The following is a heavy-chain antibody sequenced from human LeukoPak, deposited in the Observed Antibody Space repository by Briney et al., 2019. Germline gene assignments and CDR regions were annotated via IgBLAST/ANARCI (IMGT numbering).Heavy chain of an antibody. J-gene: IGHJ5*02. D-gene: IGHD3-9*01. CDR1: GFTFSNYA. CDR2: ISGSGGST. Sequence: GGSLRLSCAASGFTFSNYAMSWVRLRQAPGKGLEWVSAISGSGGSTYYADSVKGRFTISRDNSKNTLYLQMNSLRAEDTAVYYCAKDWKYVTGYPNWFDPWGQGTLVTVSS. CDR3: AKDWKYVTGYPNWFDP. V-gene: IGHV3-23*01.